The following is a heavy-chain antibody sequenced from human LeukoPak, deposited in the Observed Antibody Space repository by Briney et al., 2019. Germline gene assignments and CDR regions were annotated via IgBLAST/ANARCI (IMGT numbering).Heavy chain of an antibody. V-gene: IGHV4-39*01. CDR2: IYYSGST. Sequence: SETLSLTCTVFGGSISSNTYYWGWIRRPPGKGLEWIGGIYYSGSTYYNPSLKSRVTISVDTSKNQFSLKLSSVTAGDTAVYYCARSLYNFGGYFDYWGQGTLVTVSS. J-gene: IGHJ4*02. CDR3: ARSLYNFGGYFDY. CDR1: GGSISSNTYY. D-gene: IGHD3-10*01.